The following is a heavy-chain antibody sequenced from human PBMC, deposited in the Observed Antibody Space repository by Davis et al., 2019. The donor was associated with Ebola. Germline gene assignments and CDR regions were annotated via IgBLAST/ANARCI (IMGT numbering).Heavy chain of an antibody. CDR2: INPSGDST. CDR1: GYTFTSYY. CDR3: ARDLATSSGAHFFYFGMDV. Sequence: AASVKVSCKASGYTFTSYYMHWVRQAPGQGLEWMGIINPSGDSTSYAQKFQGRITLTKDRATSTVYMELRSLTSDDTAVYYCARDLATSSGAHFFYFGMDVWGEGTSVAVSS. V-gene: IGHV1-46*01. D-gene: IGHD3-10*01. J-gene: IGHJ6*04.